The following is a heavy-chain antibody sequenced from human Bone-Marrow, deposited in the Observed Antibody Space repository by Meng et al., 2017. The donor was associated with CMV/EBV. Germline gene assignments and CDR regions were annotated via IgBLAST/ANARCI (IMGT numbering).Heavy chain of an antibody. D-gene: IGHD4-17*01. CDR3: ARGLTVLDY. J-gene: IGHJ4*02. Sequence: LSLPCTVSGVSIRNYYWSWIRQSAGKGLEWIGRIYTTESTNYNPSLRSRVTMSVDTSKKQFSLRLSSVTAADTAVYYCARGLTVLDYWGQGTLVTLSS. CDR2: IYTTEST. V-gene: IGHV4-4*07. CDR1: GVSIRNYY.